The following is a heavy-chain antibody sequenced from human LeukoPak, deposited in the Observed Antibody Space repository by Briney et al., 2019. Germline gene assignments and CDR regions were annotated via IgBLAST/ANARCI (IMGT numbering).Heavy chain of an antibody. J-gene: IGHJ4*02. V-gene: IGHV4-59*01. D-gene: IGHD5-12*01. CDR2: IYHSGST. Sequence: SETLSLTCTLSGGSISTYYWSWIRQPPGKGLEWIGYIYHSGSTNYNPSLKSRVTISVDTSKNQFSLKPSSVTAADTAVYYCARGGGYASPIGYWGQGALVTVSS. CDR3: ARGGGYASPIGY. CDR1: GGSISTYY.